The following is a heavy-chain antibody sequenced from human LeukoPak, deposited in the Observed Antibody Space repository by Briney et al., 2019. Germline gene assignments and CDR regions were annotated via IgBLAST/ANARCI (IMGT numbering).Heavy chain of an antibody. CDR1: GFTFISYW. Sequence: TGGSLRLSCADSGFTFISYWMNWVRHAPGEGLEWVATIKHVGTEKYYADFVKGRLTIYRDKAKNSLFLQMDSLRAEDTGVYYCASDPFTRGHYWGQGTLVSVSS. CDR2: IKHVGTEK. CDR3: ASDPFTRGHY. D-gene: IGHD2-2*01. J-gene: IGHJ4*02. V-gene: IGHV3-7*01.